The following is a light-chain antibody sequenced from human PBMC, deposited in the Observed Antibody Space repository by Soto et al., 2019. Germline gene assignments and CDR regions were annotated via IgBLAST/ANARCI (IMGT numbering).Light chain of an antibody. CDR1: QAISNY. V-gene: IGKV1-27*01. J-gene: IGKJ5*01. Sequence: DIQMTQSPSSLSASVGDRVTITCRASQAISNYLAWYQQKPGKVPKLLIYAASTLQSGVPSRFSGSGSGTDFTLTISSLQPEDVATYYCQKYDSVPITFGQGTRLEIK. CDR3: QKYDSVPIT. CDR2: AAS.